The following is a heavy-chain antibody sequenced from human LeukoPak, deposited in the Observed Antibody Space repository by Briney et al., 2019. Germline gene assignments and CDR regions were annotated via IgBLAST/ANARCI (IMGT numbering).Heavy chain of an antibody. D-gene: IGHD3-3*01. CDR1: GFTFSSYS. J-gene: IGHJ3*02. CDR2: ISSSSSYI. V-gene: IGHV3-21*01. Sequence: GGSLRLPCAASGFTFSSYSMNWVRQAPGKGLEWVSSISSSSSYIYYADSVKGRFTISRDNAKNSLYLQMNSLRAEDTAVYYCARAGKFMTYYIFWSVYYPGSYDVFNIWAKGKMVPVFS. CDR3: ARAGKFMTYYIFWSVYYPGSYDVFNI.